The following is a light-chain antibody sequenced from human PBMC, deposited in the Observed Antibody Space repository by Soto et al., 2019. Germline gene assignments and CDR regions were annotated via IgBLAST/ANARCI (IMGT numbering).Light chain of an antibody. Sequence: DIQMTQSPSTLSASVGDRVTITCRASQSISSWLAWYQQKPGKAPKILIYDASSLESGGPSRFSGSGSGTEFTLTISRLQPDDFATYYGQQYNSYSTFGPGTKVDIK. CDR1: QSISSW. CDR2: DAS. CDR3: QQYNSYST. V-gene: IGKV1-5*01. J-gene: IGKJ3*01.